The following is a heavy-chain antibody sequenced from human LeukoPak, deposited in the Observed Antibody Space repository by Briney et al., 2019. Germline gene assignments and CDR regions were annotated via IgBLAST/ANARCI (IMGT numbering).Heavy chain of an antibody. CDR2: IYYSGNT. CDR3: ARDPRSPSIWEYSSGLYGMDV. J-gene: IGHJ6*02. D-gene: IGHD6-19*01. Sequence: SETLSLTCTVSGGSISSYYWSWIRQSPGKGLEWIGYIYYSGNTNYNPSLKSRVTISIDTSKNQFSLKLSSVIAADTAVYYCARDPRSPSIWEYSSGLYGMDVWGQGTTVTVSS. CDR1: GGSISSYY. V-gene: IGHV4-59*01.